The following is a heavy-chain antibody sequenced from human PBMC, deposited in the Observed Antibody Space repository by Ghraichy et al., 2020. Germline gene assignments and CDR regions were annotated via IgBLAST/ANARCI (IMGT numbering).Heavy chain of an antibody. CDR1: GYTFTGFR. D-gene: IGHD2-21*01. CDR2: INPNSGVT. Sequence: ASVKVSYKASGYTFTGFRMHWVRQAPGQGLEWMGWINPNSGVTNFAQKFHGRVTVTRDTSITTAYMELSWLRSDDTAVYYCARDPCGGGHCYGSFDNWGQGTLVTVSS. V-gene: IGHV1-2*02. CDR3: ARDPCGGGHCYGSFDN. J-gene: IGHJ4*02.